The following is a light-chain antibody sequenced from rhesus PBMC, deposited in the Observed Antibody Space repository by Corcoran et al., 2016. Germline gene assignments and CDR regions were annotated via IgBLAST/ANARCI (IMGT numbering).Light chain of an antibody. J-gene: IGKJ4*01. CDR3: QHGYGTPLT. V-gene: IGKV1-74*01. CDR1: ENVNNY. CDR2: KAS. Sequence: DIQMTQSPSSLSASVGDRVTITCRASENVNNYLNWYPQKPGKAPKLLIYKASTLQSGVPSRFSGSGSGTDYTFTISSLQPEEVATYYCQHGYGTPLTFGGGTKVELK.